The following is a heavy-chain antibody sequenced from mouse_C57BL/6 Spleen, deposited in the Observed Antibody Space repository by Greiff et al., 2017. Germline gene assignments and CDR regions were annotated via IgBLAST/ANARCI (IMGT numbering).Heavy chain of an antibody. V-gene: IGHV1-80*01. Sequence: QVKLQQSGAELVKPGASVSISCKASGYAFRSYWMNWVKQRPGTGLEWIGQIYTGDGDTNYNGKFKGKATRTADKSSSTAYMQLSCLTSEDSAVYFCAGAQTGFDYWGQGTTLTVSS. D-gene: IGHD4-1*01. J-gene: IGHJ2*01. CDR2: IYTGDGDT. CDR1: GYAFRSYW. CDR3: AGAQTGFDY.